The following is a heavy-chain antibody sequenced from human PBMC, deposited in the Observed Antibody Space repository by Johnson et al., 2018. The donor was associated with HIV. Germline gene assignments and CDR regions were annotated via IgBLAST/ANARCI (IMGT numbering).Heavy chain of an antibody. J-gene: IGHJ3*02. CDR2: VSDHGRTT. D-gene: IGHD3-3*01. Sequence: QVPLVESGGGVVQPGRSLRLSCAASGFTFSRFGMHWVRQAPGKGLEWVAVVSDHGRTTYFADSVKGRFTISRDNSKNTLYLQMNNLRPEDTAVYYCARDGGINYFGVVTPEAFDIWGQGTMVTVSS. V-gene: IGHV3-30*03. CDR3: ARDGGINYFGVVTPEAFDI. CDR1: GFTFSRFG.